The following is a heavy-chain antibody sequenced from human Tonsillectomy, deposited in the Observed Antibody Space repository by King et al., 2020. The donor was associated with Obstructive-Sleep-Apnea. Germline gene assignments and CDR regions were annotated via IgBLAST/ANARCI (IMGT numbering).Heavy chain of an antibody. D-gene: IGHD5-24*01. CDR1: GFTFDDYA. Sequence: VQLVESGGGLVQPGRSLRLSCVASGFTFDDYAMHWVRQAPGKGLEWVSGIGWNSGSIGYADSVKGRFTISRDNAKNSLYLQMNSLRAEDTALYYCAKDQRGRWDYYYYGMGVWGQGTTVTVSS. V-gene: IGHV3-9*01. J-gene: IGHJ6*02. CDR2: IGWNSGSI. CDR3: AKDQRGRWDYYYYGMGV.